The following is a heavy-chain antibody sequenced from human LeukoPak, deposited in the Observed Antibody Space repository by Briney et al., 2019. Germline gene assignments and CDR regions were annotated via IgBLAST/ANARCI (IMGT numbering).Heavy chain of an antibody. CDR3: ARDTALFGELPDWFDP. J-gene: IGHJ5*02. D-gene: IGHD3-10*02. Sequence: PGRSLRLSCAASVFTFSSYAMHWVRQAPGKGLEWVAVISYDGSNKYYADSVKGRFTISRDNSKNTLYLQMNSLRAEDTAVYYCARDTALFGELPDWFDPWGQGTLVTVSS. V-gene: IGHV3-30-3*01. CDR2: ISYDGSNK. CDR1: VFTFSSYA.